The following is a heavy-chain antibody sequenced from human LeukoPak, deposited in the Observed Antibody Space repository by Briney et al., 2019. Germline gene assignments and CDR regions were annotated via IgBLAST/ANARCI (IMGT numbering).Heavy chain of an antibody. V-gene: IGHV3-15*07. J-gene: IGHJ4*02. D-gene: IGHD4-23*01. CDR2: IKSKTDGGTT. CDR3: ARLAEGDYGGKFHDY. Sequence: GGSLRLSCVASGFTFTNAWMNWVRQAPGKGLEWVGHIKSKTDGGTTDHAAPVKGRFTISRDDSKNTLYLQMNSLKTEDTAVYYCARLAEGDYGGKFHDYWGQGTLVTVSS. CDR1: GFTFTNAW.